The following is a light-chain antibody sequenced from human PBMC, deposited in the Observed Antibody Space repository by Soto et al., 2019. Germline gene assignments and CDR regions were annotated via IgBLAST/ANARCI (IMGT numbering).Light chain of an antibody. CDR2: GAS. CDR1: QSISRY. CDR3: QQLESYPST. V-gene: IGKV3D-15*01. J-gene: IGKJ4*01. Sequence: IVMTQSPGTLSLSPGERTTLSCRASQSISRYLAWYQQKPGQGPRLLIYGASSRATGTPDRFSGSGSGTDFTLTISSLQPEDFATYYCQQLESYPSTFGGGTKVDIK.